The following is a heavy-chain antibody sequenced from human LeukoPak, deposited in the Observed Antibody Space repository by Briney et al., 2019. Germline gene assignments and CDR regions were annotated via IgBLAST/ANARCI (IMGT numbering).Heavy chain of an antibody. CDR1: GFTFSSYG. CDR3: ARDRYYYDSSGYYPDY. J-gene: IGHJ4*02. V-gene: IGHV3-33*01. Sequence: GGCLRLSCAASGFTFSSYGMHWVRQAPGKGLEWVAVIWYDGSNKYYADSVKGRFTISRDNSKNTLYLQMNSLRAEDTAVYYCARDRYYYDSSGYYPDYWGQGTLVTVSS. CDR2: IWYDGSNK. D-gene: IGHD3-22*01.